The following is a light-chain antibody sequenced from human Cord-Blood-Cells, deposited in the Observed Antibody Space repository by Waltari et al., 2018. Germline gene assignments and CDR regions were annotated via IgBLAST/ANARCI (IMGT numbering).Light chain of an antibody. CDR1: QSVSSY. J-gene: IGKJ5*01. Sequence: EIVLTQCRATLSLSPGERATLSCRASQSVSSYLAWYQREPGQAPRLLIYDASNRATGIPARFSGSGSGTDFTLTSSSLEPKDFAVYYCQQRSNWPPITFGQATRLEIK. V-gene: IGKV3-11*01. CDR3: QQRSNWPPIT. CDR2: DAS.